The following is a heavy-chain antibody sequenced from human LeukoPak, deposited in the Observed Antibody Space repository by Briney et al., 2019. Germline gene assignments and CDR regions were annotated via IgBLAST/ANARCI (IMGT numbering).Heavy chain of an antibody. CDR3: ARVPPRVVPAAILGDAFDI. J-gene: IGHJ3*02. V-gene: IGHV1-69*05. CDR2: IIPIFGTA. CDR1: GGTFSSYA. D-gene: IGHD2-2*02. Sequence: SVKVSCKASGGTFSSYAISWVRQAPGQGLEWMGGIIPIFGTANYAQKFQGRVTITTDESTSTAYMELSSLRSEDTAVYYCARVPPRVVPAAILGDAFDIWGQGTMVTVSS.